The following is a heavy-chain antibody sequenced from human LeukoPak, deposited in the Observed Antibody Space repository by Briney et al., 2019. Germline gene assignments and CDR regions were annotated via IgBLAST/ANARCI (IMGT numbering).Heavy chain of an antibody. CDR2: IYYSGST. D-gene: IGHD6-6*01. Sequence: SETLSLTRTVSGGSISSYYWSWIRQPPGKGLEWIGYIYYSGSTNYNPSLKSRVTISVDTSKNQFSLKLSSVTAADTAAYYCARVDPDSSSTLEVFDYWGQGTLVTVSS. CDR1: GGSISSYY. J-gene: IGHJ4*02. V-gene: IGHV4-59*01. CDR3: ARVDPDSSSTLEVFDY.